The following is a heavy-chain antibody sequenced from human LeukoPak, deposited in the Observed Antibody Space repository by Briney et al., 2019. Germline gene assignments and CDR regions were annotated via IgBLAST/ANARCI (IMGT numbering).Heavy chain of an antibody. Sequence: ASVKVSCKASGGTLRSYAISWVRQAPGQGLEWMGGTIPIFGTATYAQRFQGRVTITTDESRSTAYMELNSLRSDDTAVYYCVRQGEPQTFAYWGQGTLVTVSS. CDR2: TIPIFGTA. D-gene: IGHD3-16*01. J-gene: IGHJ4*02. V-gene: IGHV1-69*05. CDR1: GGTLRSYA. CDR3: VRQGEPQTFAY.